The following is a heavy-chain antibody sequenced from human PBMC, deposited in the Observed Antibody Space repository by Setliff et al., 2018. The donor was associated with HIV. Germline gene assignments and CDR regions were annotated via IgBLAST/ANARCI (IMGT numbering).Heavy chain of an antibody. CDR3: ARAGTPGSVDF. V-gene: IGHV3-7*05. J-gene: IGHJ4*02. D-gene: IGHD1-1*01. Sequence: GGSLRLSCAASGFTFTDYWMSWVRQAPGRGLEWVANINNDAKEKYYVDSVRGRFTISRDNVQNFLYLQMNSLTREDTATYYCARAGTPGSVDFWGRGTLVTVSS. CDR1: GFTFTDYW. CDR2: INNDAKEK.